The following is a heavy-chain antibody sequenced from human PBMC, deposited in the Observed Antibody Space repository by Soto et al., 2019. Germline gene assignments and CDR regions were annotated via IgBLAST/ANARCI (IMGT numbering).Heavy chain of an antibody. CDR3: ARDWSYYDSSGYQRDY. CDR2: ISAYNGNT. V-gene: IGHV1-18*01. J-gene: IGHJ4*02. Sequence: QVQLVQSGAEVKKPGASVKVSCKASGYTFTSYGISWVRQAPGQGLEWMGWISAYNGNTNYAQKLQGRVTMTTDTSTSTGYMELRSLRSDDTAVYYCARDWSYYDSSGYQRDYWGQGTLVTVSS. CDR1: GYTFTSYG. D-gene: IGHD3-22*01.